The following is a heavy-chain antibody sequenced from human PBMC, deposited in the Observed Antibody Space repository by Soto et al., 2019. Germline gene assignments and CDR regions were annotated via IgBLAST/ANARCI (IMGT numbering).Heavy chain of an antibody. D-gene: IGHD3-10*01. V-gene: IGHV3-48*02. J-gene: IGHJ4*02. Sequence: GGSLRLSCTASGFTFNTYNMNWVRQAPGKGLEWVSYISSSSYTIKYADSVEGRFTVSRDNGKKSLYLQMNSLRDEDTAVYFCAREISLSAGSYFDYWGQGTLVTAPQ. CDR3: AREISLSAGSYFDY. CDR2: ISSSSYTI. CDR1: GFTFNTYN.